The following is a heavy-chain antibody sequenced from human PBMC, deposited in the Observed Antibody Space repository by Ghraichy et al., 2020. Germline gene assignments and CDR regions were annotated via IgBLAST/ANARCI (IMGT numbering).Heavy chain of an antibody. J-gene: IGHJ6*02. V-gene: IGHV3-23*01. CDR1: GFTFSNSA. Sequence: GSLRLSCAASGFTFSNSAVSWVRQAPGKGLEWVSSISGSGSSTNYADSVKGRFTISRDNFKSTLYLQMSSLRDDDTAVYYCAKHIESPPSGMDGWGQGTPVTVS. CDR3: AKHIESPPSGMDG. CDR2: ISGSGSST.